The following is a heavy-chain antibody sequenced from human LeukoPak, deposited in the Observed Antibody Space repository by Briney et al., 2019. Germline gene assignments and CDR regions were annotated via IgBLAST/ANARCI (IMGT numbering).Heavy chain of an antibody. CDR2: IYSGGST. CDR1: GFTVSSNH. Sequence: GGSLRLSCAASGFTVSSNHMSWVRQAPGKGLEWVSVIYSGGSTYYADSVRGRFTISRDNAKNSVYLQMNSLRAEDTAVYYCARDRHDYTHYFDYWGQGTLVTVSS. CDR3: ARDRHDYTHYFDY. J-gene: IGHJ4*02. D-gene: IGHD4-11*01. V-gene: IGHV3-53*01.